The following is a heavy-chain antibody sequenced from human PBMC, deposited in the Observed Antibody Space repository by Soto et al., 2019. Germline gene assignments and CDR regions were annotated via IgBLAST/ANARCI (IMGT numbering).Heavy chain of an antibody. J-gene: IGHJ4*02. CDR2: IWYDGSNK. Sequence: QVQLVESGGGVVQPGRSLRLSCAASGFTFSSYGMHWVRQAPGKGLEWVAVIWYDGSNKYYADSVKGRFTISRDNSKNTLYLQMNSLRAEDTAVYYCARGSNQAYCSGGSCYLFDSWGQGTLVTVSS. V-gene: IGHV3-33*01. CDR3: ARGSNQAYCSGGSCYLFDS. CDR1: GFTFSSYG. D-gene: IGHD2-15*01.